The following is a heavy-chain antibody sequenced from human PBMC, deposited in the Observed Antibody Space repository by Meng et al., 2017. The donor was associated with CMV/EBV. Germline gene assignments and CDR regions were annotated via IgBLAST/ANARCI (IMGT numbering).Heavy chain of an antibody. CDR2: LYWDDDK. J-gene: IGHJ4*02. CDR3: ARIAAAGRFDY. D-gene: IGHD6-13*01. CDR1: GFSLSTSGVG. Sequence: QLAFKGSGPTLLKPTQTLPLTCTFSGFSLSTSGVGVGWIRPPPGKALEWLALLYWDDDKRYSPSLKSRLTITKDTSKNQVVLTMTNMDPVDTATYYCARIAAAGRFDYWGQETLVTVSS. V-gene: IGHV2-5*02.